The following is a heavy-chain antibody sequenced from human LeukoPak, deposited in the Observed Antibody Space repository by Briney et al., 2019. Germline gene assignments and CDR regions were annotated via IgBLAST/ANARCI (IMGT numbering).Heavy chain of an antibody. J-gene: IGHJ4*02. D-gene: IGHD5-24*01. CDR2: INSDGSST. CDR1: GCTFSSYW. V-gene: IGHV3-74*01. Sequence: GGSLRLSCAASGCTFSSYWMHWVRQAPGKGLVWVSRINSDGSSTSYADSVKGRFTISRDNAKNTLYLQMNSLRAEDTAVYYCAREDGYNSYFDYWGQGTLVTVSS. CDR3: AREDGYNSYFDY.